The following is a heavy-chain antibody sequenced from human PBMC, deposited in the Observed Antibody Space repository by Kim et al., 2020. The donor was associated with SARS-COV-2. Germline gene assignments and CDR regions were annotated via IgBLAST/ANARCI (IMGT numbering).Heavy chain of an antibody. J-gene: IGHJ6*02. V-gene: IGHV3-11*01. Sequence: ADYVKGRVTITRANAKKPLYQQMNSLRAEDTVVYYCARGKLRWLYGMDVWGQGTTVTVSS. D-gene: IGHD4-17*01. CDR3: ARGKLRWLYGMDV.